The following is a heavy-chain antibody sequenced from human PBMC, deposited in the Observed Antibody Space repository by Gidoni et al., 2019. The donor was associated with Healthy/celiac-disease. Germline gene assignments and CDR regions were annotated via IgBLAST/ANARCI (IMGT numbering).Heavy chain of an antibody. Sequence: EVQLVESGGGLVKPGGSLRLSCAASVFTFSSYSMNWVRQAPGKGLEWVSSISSSSSYIYYADSVKGRFTISRDNAKNSLYLQMNSLRAEDTAVYYCARVHTGYYFDYWGQGTLVTVSS. J-gene: IGHJ4*02. CDR1: VFTFSSYS. CDR2: ISSSSSYI. V-gene: IGHV3-21*01. CDR3: ARVHTGYYFDY. D-gene: IGHD2-2*02.